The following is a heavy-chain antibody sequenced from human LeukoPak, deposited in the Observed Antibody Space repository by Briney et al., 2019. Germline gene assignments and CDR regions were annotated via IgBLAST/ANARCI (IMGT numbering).Heavy chain of an antibody. CDR3: ARWARFPLVYNWFDP. CDR2: IYYSGST. CDR1: GGSISSYY. Sequence: SETLSLTCTVSGGSISSYYWSWIRQPPGKGLEWIGYIYYSGSTNYNPSLKSRVTISVDTSKNQFSLKLSSVTAADTAVYYCARWARFPLVYNWFDPWGQGTLVTVSS. J-gene: IGHJ5*02. D-gene: IGHD3-3*01. V-gene: IGHV4-59*01.